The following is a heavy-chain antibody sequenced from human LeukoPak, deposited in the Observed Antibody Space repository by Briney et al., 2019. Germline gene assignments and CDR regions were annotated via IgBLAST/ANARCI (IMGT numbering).Heavy chain of an antibody. J-gene: IGHJ6*03. CDR3: ARVSYYDSSGYYYYYYYMDV. D-gene: IGHD3-22*01. V-gene: IGHV4-59*01. CDR1: GGSISSYY. Sequence: PSETLSLTCTVSGGSISSYYWSWIRQPPGKGLEWIGYIYYSGSTNYNPSLKSRVTISVDTSKNQFSLKLSSVTAADTAVYYCARVSYYDSSGYYYYYYYMDVWGKGTTVTVSS. CDR2: IYYSGST.